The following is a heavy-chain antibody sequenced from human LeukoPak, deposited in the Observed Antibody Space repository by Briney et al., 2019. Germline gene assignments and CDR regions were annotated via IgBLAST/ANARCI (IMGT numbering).Heavy chain of an antibody. CDR2: TKNKANSYST. Sequence: GGSLRLSCAASGFTFSSYSMNWVRQAPGKGLEWVGRTKNKANSYSTEYAASVKGRFTIWRDDSKNSLYLQMNSLKTEDTAVYYCARAGDYYSTGDCWGQGTLVTVSS. CDR1: GFTFSSYS. J-gene: IGHJ4*02. CDR3: ARAGDYYSTGDC. V-gene: IGHV3-72*01. D-gene: IGHD3-22*01.